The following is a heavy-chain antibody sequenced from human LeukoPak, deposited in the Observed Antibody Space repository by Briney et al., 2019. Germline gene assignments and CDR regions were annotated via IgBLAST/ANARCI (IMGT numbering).Heavy chain of an antibody. CDR2: IKQDGSEK. CDR3: AKRYGDHEEYFQH. D-gene: IGHD4-17*01. CDR1: GFTFSTYW. Sequence: GGSLRLSCAASGFTFSTYWMSWVRQAPGKGLEWVANIKQDGSEKYYVDSVKGRFTISRDNVKNSLYLQMNSLRDEDTAVYYCAKRYGDHEEYFQHWGQGTLVTVSS. J-gene: IGHJ1*01. V-gene: IGHV3-7*01.